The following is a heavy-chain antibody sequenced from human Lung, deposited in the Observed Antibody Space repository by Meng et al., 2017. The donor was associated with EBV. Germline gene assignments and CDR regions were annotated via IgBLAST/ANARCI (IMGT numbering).Heavy chain of an antibody. D-gene: IGHD6-19*01. CDR1: GGSINSGAYY. V-gene: IGHV4-30-4*01. CDR2: IYYSGTI. Sequence: QVQRQESGPGLVKPYPSLSLTCTVSGGSINSGAYYWSWIRQPPRNGLEWIGYIYYSGTIYYDPSLKSRITISVDMSKNQFSLKLSSVTAADTAVYYCARLRLVWMFDYWGQGALVTVSS. CDR3: ARLRLVWMFDY. J-gene: IGHJ4*02.